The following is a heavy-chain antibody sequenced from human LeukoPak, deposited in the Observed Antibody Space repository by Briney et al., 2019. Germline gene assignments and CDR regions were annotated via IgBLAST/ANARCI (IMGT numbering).Heavy chain of an antibody. Sequence: GGSLRLSCAASGFTFSSYGMHWVRQAPGKGLEWVAFIRYDGSNKRYADSVKGRFTISRDNAKNSLYLQMNSLRAGDTAVYYCARAQRAMVRGIPDYWGQGTLVTVSS. CDR1: GFTFSSYG. D-gene: IGHD3-10*01. CDR3: ARAQRAMVRGIPDY. V-gene: IGHV3-30*02. J-gene: IGHJ4*02. CDR2: IRYDGSNK.